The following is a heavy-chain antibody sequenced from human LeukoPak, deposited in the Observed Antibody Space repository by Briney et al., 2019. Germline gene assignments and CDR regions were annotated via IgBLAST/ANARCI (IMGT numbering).Heavy chain of an antibody. CDR1: GFTFSSYA. D-gene: IGHD2-2*01. V-gene: IGHV3-23*01. J-gene: IGHJ3*02. Sequence: GGSLRLSCAASGFTFSSYAMSWVRQAPGKGLEWVSAISGSGGSTYYADSVKGRFTISRDNSKNTLYLQMNSLRAEDTAVYYCAKDLGVPAATQVDDAFDIWGQGTMVTVSS. CDR3: AKDLGVPAATQVDDAFDI. CDR2: ISGSGGST.